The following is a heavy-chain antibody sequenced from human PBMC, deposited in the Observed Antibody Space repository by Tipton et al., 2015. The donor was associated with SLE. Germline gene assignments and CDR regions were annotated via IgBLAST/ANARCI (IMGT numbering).Heavy chain of an antibody. D-gene: IGHD6-13*01. Sequence: TLSLTCTVSGGSISSYCWSWIRQPPGKGLEWIGYIYYSGSTNYNPSLKSRVTISVDTSKNQFSLKLSSVTAADTAVYYCARQPIAAAGTSNYFDYWGQGTLVTVSS. V-gene: IGHV4-59*08. CDR1: GGSISSYC. CDR3: ARQPIAAAGTSNYFDY. J-gene: IGHJ4*02. CDR2: IYYSGST.